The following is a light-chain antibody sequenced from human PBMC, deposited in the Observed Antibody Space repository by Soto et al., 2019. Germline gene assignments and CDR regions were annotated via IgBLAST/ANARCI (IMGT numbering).Light chain of an antibody. CDR2: AAS. V-gene: IGKV1-9*01. CDR3: QQLNSYLT. Sequence: DIQLTQSPSFLSASVGDRVTITCRASQGISSYLAWYQKKSGKAPKLLIYAASILESGVPSRFSGTGSGTEFTLTISSLQPEDFATYYCQQLNSYLTFGQGTKLE. J-gene: IGKJ2*01. CDR1: QGISSY.